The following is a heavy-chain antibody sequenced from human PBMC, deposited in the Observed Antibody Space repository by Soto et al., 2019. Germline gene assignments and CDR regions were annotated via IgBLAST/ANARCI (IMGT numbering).Heavy chain of an antibody. CDR2: IYHSGST. D-gene: IGHD2-8*02. Sequence: KPADTLSLTFAVSGYSVSSGYYWGWIRPPPGKGLEWIGSIYHSGSTYYNPSLKSRVTISVDTSKNQFSLKLSSVTAADTAVYYCARAVLGMFLGTYYFDYWGQGTLVTVSS. J-gene: IGHJ4*02. CDR3: ARAVLGMFLGTYYFDY. CDR1: GYSVSSGYY. V-gene: IGHV4-38-2*01.